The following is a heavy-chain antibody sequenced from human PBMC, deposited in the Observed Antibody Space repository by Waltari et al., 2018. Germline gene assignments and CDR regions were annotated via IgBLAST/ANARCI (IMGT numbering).Heavy chain of an antibody. D-gene: IGHD3-16*02. CDR1: GGSFSGYY. CDR3: ARAPFYDYVWGSYRYKEYFDY. J-gene: IGHJ4*02. V-gene: IGHV4-34*01. Sequence: QVQLQQWGAGLLKPSETLSLTCAVYGGSFSGYYWSWIHQPPGKGLEWIGEINHSGSTNYNPSLKSRVTISVDTSKNQFTLKLSSVTAADTAVYYCARAPFYDYVWGSYRYKEYFDYWGQGTLVTVSS. CDR2: INHSGST.